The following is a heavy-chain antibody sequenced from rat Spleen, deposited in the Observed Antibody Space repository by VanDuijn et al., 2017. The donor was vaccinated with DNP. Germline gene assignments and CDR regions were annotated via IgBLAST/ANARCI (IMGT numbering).Heavy chain of an antibody. V-gene: IGHV5-7*01. Sequence: EVQLVESGGGLVQPGRSMKLSCGASGLTFSNADMAWVRQAPKKGLEWVATIIYDGSSTYYRDSVKGRFTISRDNAKSTLNLQMDSLRSEDTATYYCVTRGKYGGYDYWGQGVMVTVSS. CDR2: IIYDGSST. CDR1: GLTFSNAD. J-gene: IGHJ2*01. D-gene: IGHD1-11*01. CDR3: VTRGKYGGYDY.